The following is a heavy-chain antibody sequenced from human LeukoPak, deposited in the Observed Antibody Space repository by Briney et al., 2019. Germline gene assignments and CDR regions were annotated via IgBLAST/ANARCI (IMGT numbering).Heavy chain of an antibody. CDR1: GGTFSSYA. V-gene: IGHV1-69*04. CDR3: ARGNYEGDY. J-gene: IGHJ4*02. CDR2: IIPIFGIA. D-gene: IGHD4-11*01. Sequence: SVKVSCKASGGTFSSYAISWVRQAPGQGLEWMARIIPIFGIANYAQKFQGRVTITADKSTSTAYMELSSLRSEGTAVYYCARGNYEGDYWGQGTLVTVSS.